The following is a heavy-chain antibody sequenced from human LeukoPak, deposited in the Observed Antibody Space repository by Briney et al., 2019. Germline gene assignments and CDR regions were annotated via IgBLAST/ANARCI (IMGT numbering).Heavy chain of an antibody. Sequence: ASVKVSCKASGGTFSSYAISWVRQAPGQGLEWMGWINPNSGGTNYAQKFQGRVTMTRDTSISTAYMELSRLRSDDTAVYYCARALQQWLVLGAFDIWGQRTMVTVSS. CDR1: GGTFSSYA. CDR2: INPNSGGT. J-gene: IGHJ3*02. V-gene: IGHV1-2*02. CDR3: ARALQQWLVLGAFDI. D-gene: IGHD6-19*01.